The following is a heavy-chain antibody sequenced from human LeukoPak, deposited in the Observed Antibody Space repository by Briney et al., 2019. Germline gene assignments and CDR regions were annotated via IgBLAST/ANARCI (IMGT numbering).Heavy chain of an antibody. CDR1: GFFFSNYD. Sequence: RPGGSLRLSCVASGFFFSNYDMNWVRQVPGKGLEWVSYITTGSSTIQYADSVKGRFTVSRDNAKNSVYLQMNNLRDEDTAVYYCARDASHWKRWTHCYWWGQGTLVSVSS. CDR2: ITTGSSTI. D-gene: IGHD2-8*02. CDR3: ARDASHWKRWTHCYW. V-gene: IGHV3-48*02. J-gene: IGHJ4*02.